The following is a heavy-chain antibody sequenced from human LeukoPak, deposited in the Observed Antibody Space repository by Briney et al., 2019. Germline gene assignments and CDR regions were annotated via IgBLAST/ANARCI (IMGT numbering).Heavy chain of an antibody. Sequence: SGTLSLTCTVSGDSVSSGNYYLSWIRQPPGKGLDWITYMSPSGTTKYNPSLKSRVTTSVDTSRTQFSLRLSSVTAADTAVYYCARGQDDRSGTFDYWGQGILVTVSS. V-gene: IGHV4-61*01. CDR1: GDSVSSGNYY. D-gene: IGHD3-22*01. CDR3: ARGQDDRSGTFDY. J-gene: IGHJ4*02. CDR2: MSPSGTT.